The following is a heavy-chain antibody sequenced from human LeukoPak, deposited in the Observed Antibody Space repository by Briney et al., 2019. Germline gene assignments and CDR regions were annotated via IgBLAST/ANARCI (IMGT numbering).Heavy chain of an antibody. Sequence: SETLSLTCTVSGGSISSYYWSWIRQPPGKGLEWIGYIYYSGSTNYNPSLKSRVTISVDTSKNQFSLKLSSVTAADTAVYYCARDSTTAAADLPEVDYWGQGTLVTVSS. CDR3: ARDSTTAAADLPEVDY. D-gene: IGHD6-13*01. CDR2: IYYSGST. V-gene: IGHV4-59*01. CDR1: GGSISSYY. J-gene: IGHJ4*02.